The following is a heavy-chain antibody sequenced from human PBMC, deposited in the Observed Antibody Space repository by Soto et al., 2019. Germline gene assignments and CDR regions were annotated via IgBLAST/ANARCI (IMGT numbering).Heavy chain of an antibody. D-gene: IGHD2-21*02. CDR3: ARRRSYCGGDCYSGGYYGMDV. Sequence: PSETLSLTCTVSGGSISSSSYYWGWIRQPPGKGLEWIGSIYYSGSTYYNPSLKSRVTISVDTSKNQFSLKLSSVTAADTAVYYCARRRSYCGGDCYSGGYYGMDVWGQGTTVT. V-gene: IGHV4-39*01. CDR1: GGSISSSSYY. J-gene: IGHJ6*02. CDR2: IYYSGST.